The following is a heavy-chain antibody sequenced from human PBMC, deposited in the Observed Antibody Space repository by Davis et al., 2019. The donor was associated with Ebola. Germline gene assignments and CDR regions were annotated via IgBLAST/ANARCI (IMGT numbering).Heavy chain of an antibody. Sequence: GESLKISCKDSGNSFTSHWIGWVRQMPGKGLEWMGIIYTGDSDTRYSPSFRGHVTISGDKSIKTAFLQWSSLKASDTAMYYCASLRRTITGMDDAVEIWGQGTMVTVSS. V-gene: IGHV5-51*01. J-gene: IGHJ3*02. CDR1: GNSFTSHW. CDR2: IYTGDSDT. CDR3: ASLRRTITGMDDAVEI. D-gene: IGHD2-8*02.